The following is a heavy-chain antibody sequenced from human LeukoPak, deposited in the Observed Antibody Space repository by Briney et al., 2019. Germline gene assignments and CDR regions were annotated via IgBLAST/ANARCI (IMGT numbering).Heavy chain of an antibody. J-gene: IGHJ4*02. CDR3: ARGAPATVTTFPYFDY. CDR1: GGTFSSYT. CDR2: IIPILGIA. D-gene: IGHD4-17*01. V-gene: IGHV1-69*02. Sequence: GAPVKVSCKASGGTFSSYTISWVRQAPGQGLEWMGRIIPILGIANYAQKFQGRVTITADKSTSTAYMELSSLRSEDTAVYYCARGAPATVTTFPYFDYWGQGTLVTVSS.